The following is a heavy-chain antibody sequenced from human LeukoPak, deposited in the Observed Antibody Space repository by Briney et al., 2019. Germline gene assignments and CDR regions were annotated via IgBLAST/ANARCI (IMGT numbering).Heavy chain of an antibody. CDR3: ARQRIAARPFDY. CDR2: INPSGDST. Sequence: ASVKVSCKASGYTFTSYYMHWVRQAPGQGLEWMGIINPSGDSTSYAQKFQGRVTMTRDMSTSTVYMELSSLRSEDTAVYYCARQRIAARPFDYWGQGTLVTVSS. D-gene: IGHD6-6*01. V-gene: IGHV1-46*01. J-gene: IGHJ4*02. CDR1: GYTFTSYY.